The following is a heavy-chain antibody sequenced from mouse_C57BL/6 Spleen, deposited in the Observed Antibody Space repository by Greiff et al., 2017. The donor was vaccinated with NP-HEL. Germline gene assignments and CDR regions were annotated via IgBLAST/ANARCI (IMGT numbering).Heavy chain of an antibody. J-gene: IGHJ1*03. V-gene: IGHV1-80*01. CDR1: GYAFSSYW. Sequence: QVQLQQSGAELVKPGASVKISCKASGYAFSSYWMNWVKQRPGKGLEWIGQIYPGDGDTNYNGKFKGKATLTADKSSSTAYMQLSSLTSEDSAVYFCASPGTYVDRYFDVWGTGTTVTVSS. CDR2: IYPGDGDT. D-gene: IGHD6-1*01. CDR3: ASPGTYVDRYFDV.